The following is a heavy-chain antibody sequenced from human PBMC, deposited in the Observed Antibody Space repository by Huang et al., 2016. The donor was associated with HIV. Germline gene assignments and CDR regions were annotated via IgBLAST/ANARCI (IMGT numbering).Heavy chain of an antibody. J-gene: IGHJ4*02. V-gene: IGHV4-59*11. CDR3: ATTDGDGLFFY. D-gene: IGHD4-17*01. Sequence: QMQLQESGPGLVKPSETLSLTCTVSGDSISSHYWSWIRQTPGKGLEWIGSIYYGGKTKYNPSLKSRVTISVDTSKSHLSLKLGSVSAADTAVYYCATTDGDGLFFYWGQGTLVAVSS. CDR1: GDSISSHY. CDR2: IYYGGKT.